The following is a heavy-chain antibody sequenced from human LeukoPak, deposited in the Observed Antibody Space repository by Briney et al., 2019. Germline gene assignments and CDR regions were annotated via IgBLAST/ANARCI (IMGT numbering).Heavy chain of an antibody. V-gene: IGHV4-4*07. CDR2: IYTSGST. Sequence: SETLSLTCTVSGGSISSYYWSWIRQPAGKGLEWIGRIYTSGSTNYNPSLKSRVTMSVDTSKNQFSLKLSSVTAADTAVYYCAGEPPLGRYFDWFIDYWGQGTLVTVSS. J-gene: IGHJ4*02. CDR1: GGSISSYY. CDR3: AGEPPLGRYFDWFIDY. D-gene: IGHD3-9*01.